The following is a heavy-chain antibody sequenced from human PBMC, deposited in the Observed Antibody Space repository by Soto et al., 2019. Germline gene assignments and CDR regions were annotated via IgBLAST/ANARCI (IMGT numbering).Heavy chain of an antibody. D-gene: IGHD5-18*01. Sequence: GGSLRLSCAASGFTFSSYSMNWVRQAPGKGLEWVSSISSSSSYIYYADSVKGRFTISRDNAKNSLYLQMNSLRAEDTAVYYCARCDSYGYYYYYGMDVWGQGTTVTVS. CDR3: ARCDSYGYYYYYGMDV. J-gene: IGHJ6*02. V-gene: IGHV3-21*01. CDR1: GFTFSSYS. CDR2: ISSSSSYI.